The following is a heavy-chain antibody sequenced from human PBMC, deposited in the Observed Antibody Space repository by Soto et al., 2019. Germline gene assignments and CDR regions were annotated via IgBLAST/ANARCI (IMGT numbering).Heavy chain of an antibody. J-gene: IGHJ5*02. V-gene: IGHV1-3*01. CDR1: GYTFTSYA. Sequence: VASVKVSCKASGYTFTSYAMHWVRQAPGQRLEWMGWINAGNGNTKYSQKFQGRVTMTTDTSTSTAYMELRSLRSDDTAVYYCARCLPEGSDGWFDPWGQGTLVTVSS. CDR3: ARCLPEGSDGWFDP. D-gene: IGHD2-15*01. CDR2: INAGNGNT.